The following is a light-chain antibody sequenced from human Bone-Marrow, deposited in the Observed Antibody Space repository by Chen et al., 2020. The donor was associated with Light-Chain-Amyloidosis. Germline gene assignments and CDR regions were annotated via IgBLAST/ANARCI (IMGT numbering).Light chain of an antibody. CDR1: NIGSTI. J-gene: IGLJ3*02. Sequence: SSVLTQPSSLSVAPEQTATIACGGNNIGSTIVHWYQQTPGQAPLLVVYDDSDRPAWIPERLSGSNSGNTATLTISRVEAGDEADYYCKVWDRSSDRPVIGGGTKLTVL. CDR3: KVWDRSSDRPV. V-gene: IGLV3-21*02. CDR2: DDS.